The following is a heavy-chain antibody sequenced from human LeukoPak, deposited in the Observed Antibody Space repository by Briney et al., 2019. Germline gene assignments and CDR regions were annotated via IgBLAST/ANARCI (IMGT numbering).Heavy chain of an antibody. V-gene: IGHV4-59*08. Sequence: PSETLSLTCTVSGGSISSYYWSWIRQPPGKGLEWIGYIYYSGSTYYNPSLKSRVTISVDTSKNQFSLKLSSVTAADTAVYYCARVGSGSYHSWYFDLWGRGTLVTVSS. D-gene: IGHD1-26*01. CDR3: ARVGSGSYHSWYFDL. CDR1: GGSISSYY. J-gene: IGHJ2*01. CDR2: IYYSGST.